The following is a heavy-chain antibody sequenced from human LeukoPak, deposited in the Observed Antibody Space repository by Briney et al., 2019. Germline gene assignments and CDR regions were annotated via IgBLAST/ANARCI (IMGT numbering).Heavy chain of an antibody. CDR2: IHSGGST. V-gene: IGHV3-66*01. CDR1: GFTLNSYW. J-gene: IGHJ3*02. D-gene: IGHD3-10*01. Sequence: GGALRLSCAAAGFTLNSYWMHWVRQRPGKGLVWVSVIHSGGSTYYADPVKGRFTISRDNSKNTLYLQMNSLRAADTAVYYCARNLRGDAFDIWGQGTMVTVSS. CDR3: ARNLRGDAFDI.